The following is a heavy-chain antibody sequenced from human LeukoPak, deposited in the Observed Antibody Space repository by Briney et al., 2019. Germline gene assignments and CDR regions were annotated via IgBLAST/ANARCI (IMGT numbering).Heavy chain of an antibody. D-gene: IGHD2/OR15-2a*01. V-gene: IGHV3-30*18. J-gene: IGHJ4*02. Sequence: PGGSLRLSCAASGFTFSSYGMYWVRQAPGKGLEWVTFISHDGSDEYYADSVKGRFTFSRDNSRNTLYLQMNSLRAEDTAVYYCAKRSLSAPPYSFDYWGQGTLLTVSS. CDR1: GFTFSSYG. CDR3: AKRSLSAPPYSFDY. CDR2: ISHDGSDE.